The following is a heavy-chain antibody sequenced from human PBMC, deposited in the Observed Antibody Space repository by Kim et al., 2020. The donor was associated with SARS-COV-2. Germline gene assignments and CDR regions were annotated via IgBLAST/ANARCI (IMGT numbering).Heavy chain of an antibody. CDR2: IYYSGRT. V-gene: IGHV4-39*01. CDR3: ARPWGYGSGSYVNYLDY. D-gene: IGHD3-10*01. CDR1: GGSISSSSYY. J-gene: IGHJ4*02. Sequence: SETLSLTCTVSGGSISSSSYYWGWIRQPPGKGLEWIGSIYYSGRTYYNPSLKSRVTISVDTSKNQFSLKLSSVTAADTAVYYCARPWGYGSGSYVNYLDYWGQGTLVTVSS.